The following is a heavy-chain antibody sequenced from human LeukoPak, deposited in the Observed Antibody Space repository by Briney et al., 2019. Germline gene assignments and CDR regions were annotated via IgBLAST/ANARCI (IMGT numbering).Heavy chain of an antibody. CDR2: ISAYNGNT. D-gene: IGHD3-3*01. CDR1: GYTFTSYG. Sequence: ASVKVSCTASGYTFTSYGISWVRQAPGQGLEWMGWISAYNGNTNYAQKLQGRVTMTTDTSTSTAYMELRSLRSDDTAVYYCARDLRYYDFWSGYTYGMDVWGQGTTVTVSS. V-gene: IGHV1-18*01. CDR3: ARDLRYYDFWSGYTYGMDV. J-gene: IGHJ6*02.